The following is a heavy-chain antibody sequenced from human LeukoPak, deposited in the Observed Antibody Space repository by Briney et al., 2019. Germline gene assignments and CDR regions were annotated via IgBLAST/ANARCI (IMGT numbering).Heavy chain of an antibody. CDR3: ARDEGYSGYGDY. J-gene: IGHJ4*02. CDR2: MNPNSGNT. Sequence: GASVKVSCKASGYTFTSYDINWVRQATGQGLEWMGWMNPNSGNTGYAQKLQGRVTMTTDTSTSTAYMELRSLRSDDTAVYYCARDEGYSGYGDYWGQGTLVTVSS. D-gene: IGHD5-12*01. CDR1: GYTFTSYD. V-gene: IGHV1-8*01.